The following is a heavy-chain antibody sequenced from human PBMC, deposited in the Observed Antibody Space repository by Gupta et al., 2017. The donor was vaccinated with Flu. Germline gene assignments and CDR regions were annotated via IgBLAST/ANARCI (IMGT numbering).Heavy chain of an antibody. J-gene: IGHJ6*02. Sequence: QERVVESVGGVVQPGRSLRLSFVAFGFSFSNYGMHWVRQAPGKGLEWVAVISHDGSNYYHTDSVKGRFTISRDNSKNTLYLQMNSLRTEDTAIYYCAKDWRWNYNNFGMNVWGQGTTVTVSS. D-gene: IGHD3-10*01. V-gene: IGHV3-30*18. CDR3: AKDWRWNYNNFGMNV. CDR1: GFSFSNYG. CDR2: ISHDGSNY.